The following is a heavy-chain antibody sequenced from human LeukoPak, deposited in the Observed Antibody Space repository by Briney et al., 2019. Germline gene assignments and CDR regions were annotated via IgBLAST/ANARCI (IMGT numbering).Heavy chain of an antibody. D-gene: IGHD2-15*01. CDR1: GFFFSSYA. J-gene: IGHJ4*02. Sequence: GGSLRLSCATSGFFFSSYAMSWVRQAPGKGLEWVSAMSSSDDGRYYAASVRGRFTISRDTSRSTLYLQMNSLRAEDAAVYYCAKAPVTSCRGAFCYPFDYWGQGTLVTVSS. CDR2: MSSSDDGR. CDR3: AKAPVTSCRGAFCYPFDY. V-gene: IGHV3-23*01.